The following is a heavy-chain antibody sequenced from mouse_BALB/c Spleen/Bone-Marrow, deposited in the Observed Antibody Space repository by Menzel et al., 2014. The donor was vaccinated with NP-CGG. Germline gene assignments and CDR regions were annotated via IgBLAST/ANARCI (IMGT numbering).Heavy chain of an antibody. CDR3: ARSRNYGSDGNYAMDY. D-gene: IGHD1-1*02. Sequence: EVQREESGPDLVKPGASVKMSCKASGYTFTSYVTYWVKQKLGQGLEWIGYILPYNDGTRYNEKFKGKATLTSNKSSSTAYMELSNLNSEDSAVNYRARSRNYGSDGNYAMDYWGQGTSVTVSS. J-gene: IGHJ4*01. V-gene: IGHV1-14*01. CDR2: ILPYNDGT. CDR1: GYTFTSYV.